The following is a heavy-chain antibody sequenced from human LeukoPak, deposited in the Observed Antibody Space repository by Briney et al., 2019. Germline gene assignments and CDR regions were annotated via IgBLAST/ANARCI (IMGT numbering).Heavy chain of an antibody. CDR2: VRYDESIK. D-gene: IGHD5-12*01. V-gene: IGHV3-30*02. J-gene: IGHJ4*02. CDR3: AKDSNTGYVSVGPDY. CDR1: GFVFSNYG. Sequence: GGSLRLSCTASGFVFSNYGMHWVRQAPGKGLEWVAFVRYDESIKYYADSLQGRFTISRHHSRNTVYLQITSLRAQDTGVYSCAKDSNTGYVSVGPDYWGLGTLVTVSS.